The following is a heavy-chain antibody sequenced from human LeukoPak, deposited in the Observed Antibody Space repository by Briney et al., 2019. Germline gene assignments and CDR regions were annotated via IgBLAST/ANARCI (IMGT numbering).Heavy chain of an antibody. CDR2: INPNSGGT. V-gene: IGHV1-2*02. CDR3: ARGRITMVRGMGWFDP. Sequence: ASVKVSCKASGCTFTGYYMHWVRQAPGQGLEWMGWINPNSGGTNYAQKFQGRVTITRNTSISTAYMELSSLRSEDTAVYYCARGRITMVRGMGWFDPWGQGTLVTVSS. J-gene: IGHJ5*02. D-gene: IGHD3-10*01. CDR1: GCTFTGYY.